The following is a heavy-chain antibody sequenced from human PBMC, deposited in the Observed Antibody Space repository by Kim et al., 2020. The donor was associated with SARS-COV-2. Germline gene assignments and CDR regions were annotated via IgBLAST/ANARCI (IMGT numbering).Heavy chain of an antibody. J-gene: IGHJ6*02. D-gene: IGHD3-9*01. CDR1: GYTFGSYY. V-gene: IGHV1-46*01. CDR2: INPRGDET. Sequence: ASVKVSCKASGYTFGSYYMNWVRQAPGQGLEWMGVINPRGDETSYTQKFQGRVTMTRDMSTNTVYMELSSLRSEDTAVYYCARHTLTGYNSGMDVWGQGTTVIVSS. CDR3: ARHTLTGYNSGMDV.